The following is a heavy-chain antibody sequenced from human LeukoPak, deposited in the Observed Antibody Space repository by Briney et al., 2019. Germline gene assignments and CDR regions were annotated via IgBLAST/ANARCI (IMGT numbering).Heavy chain of an antibody. CDR2: IYYSGST. J-gene: IGHJ3*02. CDR1: GGSTSSSY. CDR3: AREHYYGSGSAFDI. Sequence: SETLSLTCSVSGGSTSSSYWSWIRQPPGKGLEWIGYIYYSGSTNYNPSLKSRVTISVDTSKNQFSLKLSSVTAADTAVYYCAREHYYGSGSAFDIWGQGTMVTVSS. V-gene: IGHV4-59*01. D-gene: IGHD3-10*01.